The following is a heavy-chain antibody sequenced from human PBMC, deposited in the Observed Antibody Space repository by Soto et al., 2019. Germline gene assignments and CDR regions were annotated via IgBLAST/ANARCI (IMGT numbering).Heavy chain of an antibody. CDR1: GFTFSSYP. CDR3: VRGSNGWRGMDY. J-gene: IGHJ4*02. D-gene: IGHD6-19*01. Sequence: GGSLRLSCATSGFTFSSYPIHWVRQAPGKGPVWVSRITEDGSGTTYADSVKGRFTVTRDNAKNTMYLQLSGLGAEDTAVYHCVRGSNGWRGMDYWGQGTLVTVSS. V-gene: IGHV3-74*01. CDR2: ITEDGSGT.